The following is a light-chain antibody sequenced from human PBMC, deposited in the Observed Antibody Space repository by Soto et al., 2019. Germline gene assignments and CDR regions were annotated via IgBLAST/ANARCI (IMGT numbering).Light chain of an antibody. CDR3: SSYTDSTNYV. V-gene: IGLV2-14*01. J-gene: IGLJ1*01. CDR1: SSDVGTRNF. Sequence: QSALTQPASVSGSPGQSITISCTGTSSDVGTRNFVSWYQQHPGKAPKLMIYQVTNRPSGVSNRFSGSKSGNTASLTISGLQAEDEADYYCSSYTDSTNYVFGTWTKVTVL. CDR2: QVT.